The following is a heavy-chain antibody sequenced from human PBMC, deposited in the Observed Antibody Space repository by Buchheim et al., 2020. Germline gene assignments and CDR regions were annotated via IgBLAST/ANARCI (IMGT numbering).Heavy chain of an antibody. Sequence: EVQLVESGGGLVQPGMSLRLSCEGSGFTFRNNAMHWVRRAPGKGLEWIAHIDRSGGSPFYADSVKGRFTISRDNAKNSLYLQMYSLRDEDTAVYYCARDLMGYLFDYCGEGTL. CDR1: GFTFRNNA. CDR3: ARDLMGYLFDY. V-gene: IGHV3-48*02. D-gene: IGHD2-8*01. CDR2: IDRSGGSP. J-gene: IGHJ4*02.